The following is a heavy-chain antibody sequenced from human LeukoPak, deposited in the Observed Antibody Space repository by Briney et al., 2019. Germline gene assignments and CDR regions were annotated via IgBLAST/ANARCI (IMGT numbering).Heavy chain of an antibody. V-gene: IGHV1-69*13. CDR1: GGTFSSYA. D-gene: IGHD3-10*01. CDR2: IIPIFGTA. Sequence: GASVKVSCKASGGTFSSYAIGWVRQAPGQGLEWMGGIIPIFGTANYAQKFQGRVTITADESTSTAYMELSSLRSEDTAVYYCARVRDSDYSFDYWGQGTLVTVSS. CDR3: ARVRDSDYSFDY. J-gene: IGHJ4*02.